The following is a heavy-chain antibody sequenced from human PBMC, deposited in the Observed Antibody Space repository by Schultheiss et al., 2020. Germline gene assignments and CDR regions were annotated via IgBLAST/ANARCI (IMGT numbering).Heavy chain of an antibody. CDR2: IYSGGST. D-gene: IGHD3-3*01. J-gene: IGHJ4*02. CDR1: GFTFSSYA. CDR3: ARDVLRFLEWLFDY. V-gene: IGHV3-53*05. Sequence: GGSLRLSCAASGFTFSSYAMTWVRQAPGKGLQWVSVIYSGGSTYYADSVKGRFTISRDNSKNTLYLQMNSLRAEDTAVYYCARDVLRFLEWLFDYWGQGTLVTVSS.